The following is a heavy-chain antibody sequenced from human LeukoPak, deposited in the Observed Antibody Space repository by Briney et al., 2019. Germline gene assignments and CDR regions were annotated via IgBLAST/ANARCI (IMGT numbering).Heavy chain of an antibody. CDR1: GGSISSYY. Sequence: RASETLSLTCTVSGGSISSYYWSWIRQPPGKGLEWIGYIYYSGSTNYNPSLKSRVTISVDTSKNQFSLKLSSVTAADTAVHYCARSYSSSWYWFDPWGQGTLVTVSS. J-gene: IGHJ5*02. D-gene: IGHD6-13*01. CDR2: IYYSGST. CDR3: ARSYSSSWYWFDP. V-gene: IGHV4-59*01.